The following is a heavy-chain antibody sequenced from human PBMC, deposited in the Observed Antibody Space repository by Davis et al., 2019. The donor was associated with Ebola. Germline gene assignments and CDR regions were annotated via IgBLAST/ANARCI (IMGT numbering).Heavy chain of an antibody. CDR3: ARLTYYDFWSGPAPSGMDV. CDR1: GGSISSSSYY. CDR2: IYYSGST. V-gene: IGHV4-39*07. Sequence: PSETLSLTCTVSGGSISSSSYYWGWIRQPPGKGLEWIGSIYYSGSTYYNPSLKSRVTISVDTSKNQFSLKLSSVTAADTAVYYCARLTYYDFWSGPAPSGMDVWGKGTTVTVSS. J-gene: IGHJ6*04. D-gene: IGHD3-3*01.